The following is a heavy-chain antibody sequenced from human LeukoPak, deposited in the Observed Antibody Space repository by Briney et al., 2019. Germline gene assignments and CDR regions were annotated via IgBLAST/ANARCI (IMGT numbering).Heavy chain of an antibody. V-gene: IGHV3-30*03. CDR1: GFTFSYYA. Sequence: GGSLRLSCEASGFTFSYYAMHWVRQAPGKGLEWVAVISYDGTNNYYVDSVKGRFTISRDNSKNTLFLQMNSLRPEDTAVYYCARATWDSWGQGALVTVSS. CDR3: ARATWDS. CDR2: ISYDGTNN. J-gene: IGHJ4*02. D-gene: IGHD2-15*01.